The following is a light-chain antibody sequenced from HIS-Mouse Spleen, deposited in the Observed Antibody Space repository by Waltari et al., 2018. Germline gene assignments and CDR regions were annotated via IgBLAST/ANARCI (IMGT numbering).Light chain of an antibody. CDR2: DGS. J-gene: IGLJ2*01. CDR1: SSDVGSYNL. Sequence: QSALTQPASVSGSPGQSITISCTGTSSDVGSYNLVSCYQQHPGKAPKLMIYDGSKRPSGVSNRFSGSKSGNTASLTISGLQAEDEADYYCCSYAGSSTFVVFGGGTKLTVL. V-gene: IGLV2-23*03. CDR3: CSYAGSSTFVV.